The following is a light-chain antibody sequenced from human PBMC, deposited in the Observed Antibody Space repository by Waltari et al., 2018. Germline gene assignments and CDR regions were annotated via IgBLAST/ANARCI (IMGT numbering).Light chain of an antibody. Sequence: EIVMTQPPATLSVSPGERPTLSCRASQSISSNLAWYQQKPGQAPTLLIYDASTRATGIPDRFSGSGSGTDFSLTISSLQSEDFAVYYCQQYENWPYTFGQGTKLEIK. CDR1: QSISSN. J-gene: IGKJ2*01. V-gene: IGKV3D-15*01. CDR2: DAS. CDR3: QQYENWPYT.